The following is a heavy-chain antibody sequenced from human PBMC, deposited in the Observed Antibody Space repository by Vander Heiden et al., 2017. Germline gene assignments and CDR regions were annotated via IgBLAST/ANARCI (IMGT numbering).Heavy chain of an antibody. D-gene: IGHD3-10*01. V-gene: IGHV1-69-2*01. CDR2: FDPEDGET. CDR1: GDSFTDYS. CDR3: TREIKTMVRGLTFDS. Sequence: EVQLVQSGAEVKTPGPTTKISCKVSGDSFTDYSLPWVQQAPGKGLEWMGLFDPEDGETMYAEKFQGRVTMSADTSRDTAYMELTSLRSEDTAIFYCTREIKTMVRGLTFDSWGQGTLVTVSA. J-gene: IGHJ4*02.